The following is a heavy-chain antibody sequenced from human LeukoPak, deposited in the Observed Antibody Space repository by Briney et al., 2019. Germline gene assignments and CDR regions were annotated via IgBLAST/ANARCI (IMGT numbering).Heavy chain of an antibody. CDR1: RFTFTSYW. Sequence: GGSLRLSCAASRFTFTSYWMSWVRQAPGKGLEWVANIKYERSEKYYVDSVKGRFTISRDNAKNALYLQMNSLRAEDTAVYYCARLRYGGFDPWGQGTLVTVSS. D-gene: IGHD5-18*01. CDR2: IKYERSEK. V-gene: IGHV3-7*01. CDR3: ARLRYGGFDP. J-gene: IGHJ5*02.